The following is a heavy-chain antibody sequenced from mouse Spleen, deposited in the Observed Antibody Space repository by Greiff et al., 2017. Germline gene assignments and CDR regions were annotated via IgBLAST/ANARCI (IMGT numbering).Heavy chain of an antibody. Sequence: EVQVVESGPGLVKPSQSLSLTCSVTGYSITSGYYWNWIRQFPGNKLEWMGYISYDGSNNYNPSLKNRISITRDTSKNQFFLKLNSVTTEDTATYYCASSPSMDYWGQGTSVTVSS. J-gene: IGHJ4*01. CDR2: ISYDGSN. CDR1: GYSITSGYY. V-gene: IGHV3-6*01. CDR3: ASSPSMDY.